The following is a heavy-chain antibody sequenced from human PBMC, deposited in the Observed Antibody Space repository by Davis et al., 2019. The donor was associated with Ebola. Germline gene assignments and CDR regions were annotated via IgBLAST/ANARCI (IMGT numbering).Heavy chain of an antibody. V-gene: IGHV1-18*01. CDR1: GYTFTSYG. J-gene: IGHJ4*02. CDR3: ARAPRTTGLINYESSGYWY. CDR2: ISAYNGNT. D-gene: IGHD3-22*01. Sequence: ASVKVSCKASGYTFTSYGISWVRQAPGQGLEWMGWISAYNGNTNYAQKLQGRVTMTTDTSTSTAYMELRSLRSDDTAVYFCARAPRTTGLINYESSGYWYWGQGTLVTVSS.